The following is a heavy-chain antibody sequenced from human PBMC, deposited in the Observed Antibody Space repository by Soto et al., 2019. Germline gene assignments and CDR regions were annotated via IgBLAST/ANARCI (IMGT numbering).Heavy chain of an antibody. CDR3: ARKTVAGEYYYYGMDV. CDR2: ISAYNGNT. D-gene: IGHD6-19*01. V-gene: IGHV1-18*01. CDR1: GYTFSSYG. Sequence: SLKVWCKASGYTFSSYGISWVRQAPGQGLEWMGWISAYNGNTNYAQKLQGRVTMTTDTSTSTAYMELRSLRSDDTAVYYCARKTVAGEYYYYGMDVWGQGTTVSVSS. J-gene: IGHJ6*02.